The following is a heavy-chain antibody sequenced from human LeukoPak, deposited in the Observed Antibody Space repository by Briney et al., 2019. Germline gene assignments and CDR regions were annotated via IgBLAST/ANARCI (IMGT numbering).Heavy chain of an antibody. CDR2: ISYDGSNK. D-gene: IGHD2-21*01. J-gene: IGHJ4*02. V-gene: IGHV3-30-3*01. CDR3: ARARRDKYYFDY. Sequence: GGSLRLSCAASGFTFSSYAMHWVRQAPGKGLEWVAVISYDGSNKYYADSVKGRFTISRDNSKNTLYLQMNSLRAEDTAVYYCARARRDKYYFDYWGQGVLVTVSS. CDR1: GFTFSSYA.